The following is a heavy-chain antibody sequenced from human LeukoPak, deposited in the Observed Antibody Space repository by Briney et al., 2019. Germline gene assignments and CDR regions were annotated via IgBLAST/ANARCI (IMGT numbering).Heavy chain of an antibody. CDR2: INQDGSEK. CDR3: AREAAATTVYYFDY. V-gene: IGHV3-7*01. J-gene: IGHJ4*02. CDR1: EFTFSGYW. Sequence: GGSLRLSCAASEFTFSGYWMNWVRQAPGKGPEWVANINQDGSEKHYVDSVKGRFTISRDNAKNSLFLQMNSLRAEDTAVYYCAREAAATTVYYFDYWGQGTLVTVSS. D-gene: IGHD2-15*01.